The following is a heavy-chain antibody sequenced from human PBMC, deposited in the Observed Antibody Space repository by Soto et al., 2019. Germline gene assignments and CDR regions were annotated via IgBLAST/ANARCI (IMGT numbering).Heavy chain of an antibody. D-gene: IGHD4-17*01. CDR3: ARASYGGNAVADY. J-gene: IGHJ4*02. CDR1: GFTFSSYW. CDR2: INSDGSST. V-gene: IGHV3-74*01. Sequence: GSLRLSCAASGFTFSSYWMHWVRQAPGKGLVWVSRINSDGSSTSYADSVKGRFTISRDNAKNTPYLQMNRLRAEDTAVYYCARASYGGNAVADYWGQGTLVTVSS.